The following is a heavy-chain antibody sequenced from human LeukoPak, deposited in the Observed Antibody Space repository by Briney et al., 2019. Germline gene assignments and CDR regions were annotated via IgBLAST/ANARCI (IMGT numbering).Heavy chain of an antibody. J-gene: IGHJ4*02. CDR2: ISGSGGST. D-gene: IGHD6-19*01. CDR1: GFTFDDYA. Sequence: GGSLRLSCAASGFTFDDYAMSWVRQAPGKGLEWVSAISGSGGSTYYADSVKGRFTISRDNSKNTLYLQMNSLRAEDTAVYYCAKALSPLSGWSDYWGQGTLVTISS. V-gene: IGHV3-23*01. CDR3: AKALSPLSGWSDY.